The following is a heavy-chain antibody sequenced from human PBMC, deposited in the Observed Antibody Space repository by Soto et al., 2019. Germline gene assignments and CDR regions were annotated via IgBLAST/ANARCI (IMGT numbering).Heavy chain of an antibody. J-gene: IGHJ4*02. D-gene: IGHD4-17*01. Sequence: QLQLQESGSGLVNPSQTLSLTCGVSGDSISRGAYSWSWIRQPPGKGLEWIGYIYHSGSTYYNPALRSRVTISVDGSKNQFSLQLRSVTAADTAVYYCARRDYGGNLDYWGQGTLVAVSS. CDR1: GDSISRGAYS. CDR3: ARRDYGGNLDY. V-gene: IGHV4-30-2*01. CDR2: IYHSGST.